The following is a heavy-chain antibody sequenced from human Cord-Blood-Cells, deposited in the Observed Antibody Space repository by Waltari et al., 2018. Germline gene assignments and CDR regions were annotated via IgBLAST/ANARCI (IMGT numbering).Heavy chain of an antibody. V-gene: IGHV3-48*03. J-gene: IGHJ3*02. CDR2: ISSSGSTI. Sequence: EVQLVESGGGLVQPGGSLRLSCAASGFTFSSYEMNWVRQAPGKGLEWVSYISSSGSTIYYADSVKGRFTISRDNAKNSLYLQMNSLRAEDTAVYYCARDEWELLGSHAFDIWGQGTMVTVSS. CDR1: GFTFSSYE. CDR3: ARDEWELLGSHAFDI. D-gene: IGHD1-26*01.